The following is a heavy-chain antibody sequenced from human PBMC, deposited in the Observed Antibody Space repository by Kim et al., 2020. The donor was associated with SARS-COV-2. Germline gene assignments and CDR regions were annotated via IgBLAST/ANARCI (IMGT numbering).Heavy chain of an antibody. V-gene: IGHV5-51*01. Sequence: GESLKISCEGSGYSLSGHWIAWVRQMHGKGLEWIGIIYPGDSNIRYSPSFQGQVPMSPDKSINNAYLQWSSLQASDTAMYHCTSLPAIGRYRNRTSCRLRGHYFDPWAQGALVTVTS. CDR3: TSLPAIGRYRNRTSCRLRGHYFDP. J-gene: IGHJ5*02. CDR2: IYPGDSNI. D-gene: IGHD2-2*01. CDR1: GYSLSGHW.